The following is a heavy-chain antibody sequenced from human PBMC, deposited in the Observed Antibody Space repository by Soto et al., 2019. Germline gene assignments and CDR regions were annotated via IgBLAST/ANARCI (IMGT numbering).Heavy chain of an antibody. CDR3: ARDYPPYCSGGSCYQQTNWLNP. D-gene: IGHD2-15*01. CDR1: GFTFSDYY. CDR2: ISSSGSTI. J-gene: IGHJ5*02. Sequence: PGGSLRLSCAASGFTFSDYYMSLIRQATEKGLEWVSYISSSGSTIYYADSVKGRFTISRDNAKNSLYLQMNSLRAEDTAVYYCARDYPPYCSGGSCYQQTNWLNPWGQGTLLTVSS. V-gene: IGHV3-11*01.